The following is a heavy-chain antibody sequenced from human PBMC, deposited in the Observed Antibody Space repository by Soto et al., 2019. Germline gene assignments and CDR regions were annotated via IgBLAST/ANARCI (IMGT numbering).Heavy chain of an antibody. J-gene: IGHJ6*03. Sequence: ASVKVSCKASGYTFTSYGISWVRQAPGQGLEWMGWISAYNGNTNYAQKLQGRVTMTTDTSTSTAYMELRSLRSDDTAVYYCAREATTVMSFLGVLNYYYMDVWGKGTTVTVSS. CDR2: ISAYNGNT. D-gene: IGHD4-17*01. CDR1: GYTFTSYG. V-gene: IGHV1-18*01. CDR3: AREATTVMSFLGVLNYYYMDV.